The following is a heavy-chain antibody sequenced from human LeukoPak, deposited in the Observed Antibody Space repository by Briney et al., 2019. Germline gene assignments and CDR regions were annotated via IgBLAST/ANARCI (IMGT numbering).Heavy chain of an antibody. Sequence: GGSLRLSCAASGFTFSDYYMNWIRQAPGKGLEWVSYISGSGNTIYYADSVKGRFTISRDNTKNSLYLQMNSLRAEDTAVYYCARSALTAVITWYLDPWGQGTLVTVSS. V-gene: IGHV3-11*04. CDR1: GFTFSDYY. J-gene: IGHJ5*02. CDR3: ARSALTAVITWYLDP. D-gene: IGHD5-18*01. CDR2: ISGSGNTI.